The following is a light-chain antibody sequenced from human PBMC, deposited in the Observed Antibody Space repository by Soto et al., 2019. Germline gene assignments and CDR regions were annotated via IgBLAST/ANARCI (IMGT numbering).Light chain of an antibody. CDR3: QQYNSYS. V-gene: IGKV3-15*01. CDR1: QGLDYN. J-gene: IGKJ1*01. CDR2: GTY. Sequence: EIVMTQSPATLSVSPGEIAILYCRASQGLDYNLALYQQKPGQAPRLLIHGTYTRATGIPARFSGSGSETEFTLTISSLQPDDFATYYCQQYNSYSFGQGTKVDIK.